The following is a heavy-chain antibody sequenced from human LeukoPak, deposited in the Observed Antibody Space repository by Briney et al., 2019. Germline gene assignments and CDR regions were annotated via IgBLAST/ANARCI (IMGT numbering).Heavy chain of an antibody. D-gene: IGHD6-13*01. J-gene: IGHJ4*02. CDR1: GESFSGHY. CDR2: INHSGST. V-gene: IGHV4-34*01. Sequence: KSSETLSLTCAVYGESFSGHYWTWIRQSPGKGLEWIGEINHSGSTNYNPSLKSRVTISVDTSKNQFSLKLSSVTAADTAVYYCARRVAAAGKPLLGYWGQGTLVTVSS. CDR3: ARRVAAAGKPLLGY.